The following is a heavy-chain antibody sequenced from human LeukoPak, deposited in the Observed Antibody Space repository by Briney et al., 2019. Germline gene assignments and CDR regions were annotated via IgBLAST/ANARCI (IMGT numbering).Heavy chain of an antibody. D-gene: IGHD3-22*01. J-gene: IGHJ4*02. CDR2: ISGSGGST. CDR3: AKKPGHYYDSSGYSQEYYFDY. CDR1: GFTFSSYA. Sequence: PGGSLRLSCAASGFTFSSYAMSWFRQAPAKGLEWVSAISGSGGSTYYADSVKGRFTISRDNSKNTLYLQMNSLRAEDTAVYYCAKKPGHYYDSSGYSQEYYFDYWGQGTLVTVSS. V-gene: IGHV3-23*01.